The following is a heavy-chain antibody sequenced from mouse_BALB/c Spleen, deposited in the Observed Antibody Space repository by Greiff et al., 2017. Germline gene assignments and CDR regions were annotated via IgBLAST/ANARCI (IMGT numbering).Heavy chain of an antibody. J-gene: IGHJ4*01. D-gene: IGHD2-1*01. CDR3: AKGGNGAMDY. Sequence: QVQLQESGPGLVAPSQSLSISCTVSGFSFTDYGVSWIRQPPGKGLEWLGGIWGGGSTYYNSALKSRLSISKDNSKSQDFLKMNSLQTDDTAMYYCAKGGNGAMDYWGQGTSVTVSS. V-gene: IGHV2-6-5*01. CDR2: IWGGGST. CDR1: GFSFTDYG.